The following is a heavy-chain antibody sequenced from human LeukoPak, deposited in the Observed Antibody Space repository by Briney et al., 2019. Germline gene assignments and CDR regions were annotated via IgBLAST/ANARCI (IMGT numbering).Heavy chain of an antibody. V-gene: IGHV3-21*01. CDR3: ARSFLSIAAAATDY. CDR1: GFAFSSYS. J-gene: IGHJ4*02. CDR2: ISSSSSYI. D-gene: IGHD6-13*01. Sequence: GGSLRLSCAAAGFAFSSYSMNWVRQAPGKGLEWVSSISSSSSYIYYADSVKGRFTISRDNAKNSLYLQMNSLRAEDTAVYYCARSFLSIAAAATDYWGQGTLVTVSS.